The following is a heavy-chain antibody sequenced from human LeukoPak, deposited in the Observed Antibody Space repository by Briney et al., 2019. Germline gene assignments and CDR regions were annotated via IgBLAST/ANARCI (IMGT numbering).Heavy chain of an antibody. Sequence: ASVKVSCKASGNTFSNYGISWVRQAPGQGLEWMGWISVYNGNTVYAQKLRGRVTMTTDTSTSTAYMELRSLRSDDTAVYYCARDRWSSSSSEGTFDIWGQGTMVIVSS. CDR2: ISVYNGNT. CDR1: GNTFSNYG. CDR3: ARDRWSSSSSEGTFDI. J-gene: IGHJ3*02. V-gene: IGHV1-18*01. D-gene: IGHD6-6*01.